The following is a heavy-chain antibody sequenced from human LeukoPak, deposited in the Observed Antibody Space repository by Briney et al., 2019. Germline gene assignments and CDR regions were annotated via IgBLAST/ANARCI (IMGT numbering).Heavy chain of an antibody. J-gene: IGHJ4*02. CDR2: IHDSGRT. D-gene: IGHD1-14*01. V-gene: IGHV4-59*08. Sequence: SETLSLTCSVSGGSVSSYYWSWIRQSPGKGLEWIGYIHDSGRTNHNPSLKSRVTGFVDTSKNQVSLRLSSVTAADTAVYYCARHGTISSESYFDYWGQGALVTVSS. CDR1: GGSVSSYY. CDR3: ARHGTISSESYFDY.